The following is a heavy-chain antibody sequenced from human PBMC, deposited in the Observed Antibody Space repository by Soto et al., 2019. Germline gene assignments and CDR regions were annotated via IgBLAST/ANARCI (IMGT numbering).Heavy chain of an antibody. Sequence: ASLKVSCTXSGYSFTGYYMHWVRQAPGQGLEWMGWINPNSGGTNYAQKFQGRVTMTRDTYISTAYMELSRLRSDDTAVYYCARAEGQLWLRSWYFDLWGRGTLVTVSS. CDR2: INPNSGGT. J-gene: IGHJ2*01. CDR3: ARAEGQLWLRSWYFDL. D-gene: IGHD5-18*01. CDR1: GYSFTGYY. V-gene: IGHV1-2*02.